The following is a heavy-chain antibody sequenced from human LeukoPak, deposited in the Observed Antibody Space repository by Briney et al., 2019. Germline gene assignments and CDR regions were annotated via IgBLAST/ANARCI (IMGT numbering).Heavy chain of an antibody. D-gene: IGHD2-15*01. CDR1: GGTFSSYA. CDR3: ARLGTPPSYWYFDL. CDR2: IIPIFGTA. J-gene: IGHJ2*01. Sequence: SVKVSCKASGGTFSSYAISWVRQAPGQGLEWMGGIIPIFGTANYAQKFQGRVTITADKSTSTAYVELSSLRSEDTAVYYCARLGTPPSYWYFDLWGRGTLVTVSS. V-gene: IGHV1-69*06.